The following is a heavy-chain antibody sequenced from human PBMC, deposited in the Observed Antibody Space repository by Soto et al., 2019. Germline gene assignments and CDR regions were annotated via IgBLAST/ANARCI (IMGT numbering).Heavy chain of an antibody. V-gene: IGHV4-34*01. Sequence: QVQLQQWGAGLLKPSETLSLTCAVYGGSFSGYYWSWIRQPPGKGLEWIGEINHSGSTNYNPSLRSRVTISVDTSKNQFSRKLSSVTAADTAVYYCARGPRIVLRYFAWPHQNWFDPWGQGTLVTVSS. CDR3: ARGPRIVLRYFAWPHQNWFDP. D-gene: IGHD3-9*01. CDR1: GGSFSGYY. J-gene: IGHJ5*02. CDR2: INHSGST.